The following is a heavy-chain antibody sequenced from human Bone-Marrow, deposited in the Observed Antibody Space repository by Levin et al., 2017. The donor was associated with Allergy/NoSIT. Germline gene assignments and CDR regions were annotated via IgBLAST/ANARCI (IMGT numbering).Heavy chain of an antibody. CDR1: GFTFTSSA. Sequence: PGASVKVSCKASGFTFTSSAVQWVRQARGQRLEWIGWIVVGSGNTNYAQKFQERVTITRDMSTSTAYMELSSLRSEDTAVYYCAAGNYDYVWGSYRPNRDYWGQGTLVTVSS. CDR2: IVVGSGNT. V-gene: IGHV1-58*01. J-gene: IGHJ4*02. D-gene: IGHD3-16*02. CDR3: AAGNYDYVWGSYRPNRDY.